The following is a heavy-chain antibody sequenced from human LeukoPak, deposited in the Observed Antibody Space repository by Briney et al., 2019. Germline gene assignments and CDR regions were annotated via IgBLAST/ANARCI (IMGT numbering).Heavy chain of an antibody. CDR2: VKSKTDGGTL. CDR1: GFTFSSYS. J-gene: IGHJ4*02. D-gene: IGHD2-21*01. V-gene: IGHV3-15*01. Sequence: GGSLRLSCAASGFTFSSYSMNWVRQAPGKGLEWVGRVKSKTDGGTLDYAAPVKGRFTISRDDSVNTLYLQMNSLKTEDTAIYYCTTTYSKWGQGTLVTVSS. CDR3: TTTYSK.